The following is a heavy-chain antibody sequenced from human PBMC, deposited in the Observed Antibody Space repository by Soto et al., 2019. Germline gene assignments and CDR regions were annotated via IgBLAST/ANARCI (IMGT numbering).Heavy chain of an antibody. CDR3: VKGFGGSGPAL. CDR1: GFTFNAFD. V-gene: IGHV3-64D*08. D-gene: IGHD2-15*01. Sequence: GGSLRLSCSASGFTFNAFDMHWVRQSPGKGLEDVSVVTGNGGATYYADSVKGRFAISRDNSKNTLYLQMSNLRTEDTAVYYCVKGFGGSGPALWGQGTLVTVSS. J-gene: IGHJ4*02. CDR2: VTGNGGAT.